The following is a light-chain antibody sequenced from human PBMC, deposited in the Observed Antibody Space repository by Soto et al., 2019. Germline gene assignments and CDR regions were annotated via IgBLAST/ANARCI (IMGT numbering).Light chain of an antibody. V-gene: IGKV1-5*01. Sequence: DIQMTQSPSTLSASVGDRVTITCRASQSISSWLAWYQQKPGKAPKLLIYDAFSLESGVPSRFSGSGSGTEFTINISSLQPDDFATYYCQQYDSFSRTFGQGTKVEI. CDR1: QSISSW. CDR3: QQYDSFSRT. J-gene: IGKJ1*01. CDR2: DAF.